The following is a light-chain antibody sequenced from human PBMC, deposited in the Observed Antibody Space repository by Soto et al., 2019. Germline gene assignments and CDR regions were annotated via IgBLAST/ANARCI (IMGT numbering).Light chain of an antibody. Sequence: DIVLTQSPGTLSLSPGERATLSCGASQSINSRSLAWYQQKPGQAPRLLIYDASSRATGIPDRFSASGSGTDFTLTISSLEHEDFEVYYCQQYVASQYTFRQGTKVDIK. CDR1: QSINSRS. CDR2: DAS. V-gene: IGKV3-20*01. J-gene: IGKJ2*01. CDR3: QQYVASQYT.